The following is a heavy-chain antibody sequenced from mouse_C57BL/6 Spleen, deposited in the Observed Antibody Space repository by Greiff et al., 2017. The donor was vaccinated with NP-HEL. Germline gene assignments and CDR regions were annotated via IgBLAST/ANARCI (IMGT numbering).Heavy chain of an antibody. CDR2: IYPGDGDT. D-gene: IGHD1-1*01. J-gene: IGHJ3*01. CDR1: GYAFSRSW. V-gene: IGHV1-82*01. CDR3: ATLLRSPWVAY. Sequence: QVQLKESGPELVKPGASVKVSCKASGYAFSRSWMNWVKQRPGQGLEWIGRIYPGDGDTNYTGQFKVKATLTADKSSLTAYMQLSSLTSEDPAVYFCATLLRSPWVAYGGQGTLVTVSA.